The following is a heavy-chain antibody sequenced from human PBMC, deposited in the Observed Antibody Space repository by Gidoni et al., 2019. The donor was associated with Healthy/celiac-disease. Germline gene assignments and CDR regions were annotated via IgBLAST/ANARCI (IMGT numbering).Heavy chain of an antibody. CDR2: ISGSGGST. Sequence: EVQLLESGGGLVQPGGSLRLSCAASGFTFSSYAMSWVRQSPGKGLEWVSAISGSGGSTSYADSVKGRFTISRDNSKNTLYLQMNSLRAEDTAVYYCAKDSRARLSGWFDPWGQGTLVTVSS. V-gene: IGHV3-23*01. J-gene: IGHJ5*02. CDR3: AKDSRARLSGWFDP. CDR1: GFTFSSYA. D-gene: IGHD6-13*01.